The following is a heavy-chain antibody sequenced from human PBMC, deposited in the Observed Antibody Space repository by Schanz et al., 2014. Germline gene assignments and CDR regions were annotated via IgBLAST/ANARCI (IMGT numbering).Heavy chain of an antibody. V-gene: IGHV3-23*01. CDR1: GFTFSDYF. D-gene: IGHD3-22*01. J-gene: IGHJ3*02. CDR3: AMKMKVGVYGGNGHDSLHI. Sequence: EVHLLESGGGLVPPGGSLRLSCTASGFTFSDYFMAWIRQPPGMGLEWVSAISGRDGSTYYADSVRGRFTISRDNTKNTLYLQMNSMRAEDTAVYYCAMKMKVGVYGGNGHDSLHIWGQGSMVTVSS. CDR2: ISGRDGST.